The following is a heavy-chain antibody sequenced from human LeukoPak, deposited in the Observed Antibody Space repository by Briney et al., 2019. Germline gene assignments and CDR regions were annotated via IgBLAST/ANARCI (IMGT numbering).Heavy chain of an antibody. D-gene: IGHD3-22*01. Sequence: GGSLRLSCAASGFTFSIYSMNWVRQAPGKGLESVSSISSSSSYIYYADSVKGRFTISRDNAKNSLYLQMNSLRAEDTAVYYCARDRAGYYDSSGYYLLDYWGQGTLVTVSS. CDR3: ARDRAGYYDSSGYYLLDY. J-gene: IGHJ4*02. CDR1: GFTFSIYS. V-gene: IGHV3-21*01. CDR2: ISSSSSYI.